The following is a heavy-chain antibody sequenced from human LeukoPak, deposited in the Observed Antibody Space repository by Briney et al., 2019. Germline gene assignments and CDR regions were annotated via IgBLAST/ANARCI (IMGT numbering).Heavy chain of an antibody. Sequence: SVKVSCKVSGYTLTELSMHWVRQAPGQGLEWMGGIIPIFGTANYAQKFQGRVTITADESTSTAYMELSSLRSEDTAVYYCARENNGFDYWGQGTLVTVSS. CDR1: GYTLTELS. CDR2: IIPIFGTA. D-gene: IGHD1/OR15-1a*01. V-gene: IGHV1-69*13. CDR3: ARENNGFDY. J-gene: IGHJ4*02.